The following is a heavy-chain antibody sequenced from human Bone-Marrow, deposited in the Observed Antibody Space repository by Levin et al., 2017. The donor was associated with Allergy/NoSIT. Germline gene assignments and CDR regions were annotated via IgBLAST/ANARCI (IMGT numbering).Heavy chain of an antibody. J-gene: IGHJ5*02. V-gene: IGHV3-21*06. CDR2: ISSNINYV. D-gene: IGHD2-21*02. Sequence: GESLKISCVASGFTFSDYTMNWVRQAPGKGLECVSSISSNINYVYYAESVRGRFTISRDNAQNSLFLHMNSLRVEDTGVYYCARDLRNHVVVPGRDDSFDRCGQGTLVIVSS. CDR1: GFTFSDYT. CDR3: ARDLRNHVVVPGRDDSFDR.